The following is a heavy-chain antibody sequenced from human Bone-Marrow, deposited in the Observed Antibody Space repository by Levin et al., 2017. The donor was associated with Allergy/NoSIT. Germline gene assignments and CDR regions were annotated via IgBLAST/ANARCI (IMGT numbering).Heavy chain of an antibody. V-gene: IGHV1-2*02. CDR2: VNPKTGGT. CDR1: GYIFTDYY. CDR3: AILTHYYDSSGPHSFDV. Sequence: GESLKISCEASGYIFTDYYIHWVRQAPGQGLEWMGWVNPKTGGTHYIQKFEGRVTMTRDASLSTAYMELSRLTSDATAVYFCAILTHYYDSSGPHSFDVWGQGTMVTVTS. D-gene: IGHD3-22*01. J-gene: IGHJ3*01.